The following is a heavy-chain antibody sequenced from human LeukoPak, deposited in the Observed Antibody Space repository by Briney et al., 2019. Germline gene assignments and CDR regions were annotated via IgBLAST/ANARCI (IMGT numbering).Heavy chain of an antibody. CDR2: IHDDGRT. CDR3: ARDHRPYGMDV. Sequence: SETLSLTCSVSGGSMSDSITWGWVRQPPGKGLEWLANIHDDGRTAPNPSLRSRLTISQDRSKNQFSLKVSSVTAADTAVYYCARDHRPYGMDVWGQGTTVTVSS. J-gene: IGHJ6*02. V-gene: IGHV4/OR15-8*01. CDR1: GGSMSDSIT.